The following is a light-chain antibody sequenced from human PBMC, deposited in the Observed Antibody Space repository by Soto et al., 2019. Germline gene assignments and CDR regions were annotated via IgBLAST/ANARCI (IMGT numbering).Light chain of an antibody. V-gene: IGKV3-15*01. CDR3: QQYNNWPHT. CDR2: GVS. Sequence: EIVMTLSPATLSVSPGERATLSCRASQSVSSKLAWFQQKPGQAPSLLIYGVSTRATGVPVRFSGSGSGTEFTLTINRLQSEDFAVYYCQQYNNWPHTFGQGTKVDI. CDR1: QSVSSK. J-gene: IGKJ2*01.